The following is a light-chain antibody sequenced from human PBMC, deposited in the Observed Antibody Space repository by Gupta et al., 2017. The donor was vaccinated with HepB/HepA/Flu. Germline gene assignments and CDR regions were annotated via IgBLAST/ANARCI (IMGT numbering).Light chain of an antibody. CDR3: QQYNDWFPLT. J-gene: IGKJ4*01. CDR2: GAS. Sequence: EIVLTQSPPTLSVSPGESATLSCRASQNVNNNLAWYQQKPGQTPRLLFYGASTRATGIPARFSGSGSGTDFTLTISSLQSEDFAVYYCQQYNDWFPLTFGGGTKVEIK. V-gene: IGKV3-15*01. CDR1: QNVNNN.